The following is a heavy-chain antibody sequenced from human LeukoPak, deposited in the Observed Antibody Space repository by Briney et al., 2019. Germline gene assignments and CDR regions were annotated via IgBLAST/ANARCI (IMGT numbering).Heavy chain of an antibody. CDR2: ISGSGGST. D-gene: IGHD6-19*01. Sequence: GGSLRLSCAASGFTFSSYAMSWVRQAPGKGLEWVSAISGSGGSTFYADSVKGRFTISRDNSKNTLYLKMSSLRAEDTAVYYCAKPASSRSGPPFDTFNIWGQGTMVTVSS. J-gene: IGHJ3*02. CDR1: GFTFSSYA. V-gene: IGHV3-23*01. CDR3: AKPASSRSGPPFDTFNI.